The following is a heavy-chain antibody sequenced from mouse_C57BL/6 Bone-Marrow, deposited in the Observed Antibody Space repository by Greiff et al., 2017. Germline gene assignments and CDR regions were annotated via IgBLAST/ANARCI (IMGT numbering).Heavy chain of an antibody. CDR2: IYPGSGST. Sequence: QVQLKESGAELVKPGASVKMSCKASGYTFTSYWITWVKQRPGQGLEWIGDIYPGSGSTNYNEKFKSKATLTVDTSSSTAYMQLSSLTSEDSAVYYCAREGLYYGSRGFAYWGQGTLVTVSA. CDR3: AREGLYYGSRGFAY. CDR1: GYTFTSYW. V-gene: IGHV1-55*01. D-gene: IGHD1-1*01. J-gene: IGHJ3*01.